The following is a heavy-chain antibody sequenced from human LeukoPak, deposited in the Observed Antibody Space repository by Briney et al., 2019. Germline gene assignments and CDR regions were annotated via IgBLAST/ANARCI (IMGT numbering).Heavy chain of an antibody. CDR3: ARVLGSVATYYFGS. J-gene: IGHJ4*02. Sequence: PGGSLRLSCAASGFTFSPYWMSWVRRAPGKGLEWVANIKPDGFEKSYVDSVKGRFTISRDDARNSLYLQMNSLRAEDTAVYYCARVLGSVATYYFGSWGQGTLVTVSS. D-gene: IGHD5-12*01. CDR2: IKPDGFEK. V-gene: IGHV3-7*01. CDR1: GFTFSPYW.